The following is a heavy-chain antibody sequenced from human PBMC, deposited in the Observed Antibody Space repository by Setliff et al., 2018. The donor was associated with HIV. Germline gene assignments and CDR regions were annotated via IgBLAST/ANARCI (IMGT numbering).Heavy chain of an antibody. V-gene: IGHV4-61*10. CDR1: GGSIRSGSSY. J-gene: IGHJ4*02. D-gene: IGHD7-27*01. CDR2: IYSSGMTSGST. CDR3: ARGNWGSSGRFDY. Sequence: PSETLSLTCTVSGGSIRSGSSYWNWIRQPAGKGLEWIGYIYSSGMTSGSTNYSPSLKPRLTISLAASGNQFSLNLASVTAADTATYFCARGNWGSSGRFDYGGQGILVTASS.